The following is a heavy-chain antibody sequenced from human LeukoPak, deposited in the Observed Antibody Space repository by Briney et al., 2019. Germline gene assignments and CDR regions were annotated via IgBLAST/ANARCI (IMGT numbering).Heavy chain of an antibody. CDR2: ISGYNGHT. D-gene: IGHD2-15*01. J-gene: IGHJ6*03. CDR1: GYTFTSYG. CDR3: ARDQDGYYYMDV. V-gene: IGHV1-18*01. Sequence: ASVKVSCKASGYTFTSYGISWVRQAPGQGLEWMGWISGYNGHTNYAQKLQGRVTMTRDTSISTAYMELSRLRSDDTAVYYCARDQDGYYYMDVWGKGTTVTISS.